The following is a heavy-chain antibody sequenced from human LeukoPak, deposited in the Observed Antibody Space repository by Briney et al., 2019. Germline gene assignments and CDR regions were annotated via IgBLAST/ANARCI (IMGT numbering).Heavy chain of an antibody. J-gene: IGHJ4*02. CDR2: INHSGSA. CDR3: ARDLYYDILTGPPQLGC. CDR1: GGSISSYY. V-gene: IGHV4-34*01. D-gene: IGHD3-9*01. Sequence: PSETLSLTCTVSGGSISSYYWSWIRQPPGKGLEWIGEINHSGSANYNPSLKSRVTISVDTSKNQFSLKLSSVTAADTAVYYCARDLYYDILTGPPQLGCWGQGTLVTVSS.